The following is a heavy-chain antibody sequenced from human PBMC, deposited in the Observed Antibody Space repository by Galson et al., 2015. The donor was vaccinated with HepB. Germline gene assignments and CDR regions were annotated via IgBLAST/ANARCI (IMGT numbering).Heavy chain of an antibody. D-gene: IGHD5/OR15-5a*01. CDR1: GFTFSSYA. CDR3: ARDPGGLYVFEGPDY. CDR2: ISYDGSNK. J-gene: IGHJ4*02. V-gene: IGHV3-30*04. Sequence: SLRLSCAASGFTFSSYAMHWVRQAPGKGLEWVAVISYDGSNKYYTDSVKGRFTISRDNSKNTLYLQMNSLRAEDTAVYYCARDPGGLYVFEGPDYWGQGTLVTVSS.